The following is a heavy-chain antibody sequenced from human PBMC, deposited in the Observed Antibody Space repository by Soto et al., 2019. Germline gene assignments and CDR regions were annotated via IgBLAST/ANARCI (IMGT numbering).Heavy chain of an antibody. J-gene: IGHJ4*02. V-gene: IGHV3-30-3*01. CDR3: ATYSYGLDY. D-gene: IGHD5-18*01. CDR2: ISYDGSNK. CDR1: GFTFSSYA. Sequence: QVQLVESGGGVVQPGRSLRLSCAASGFTFSSYAMHWARQAPGKGLEWVAVISYDGSNKYYADSVKGRFTISRDNSKNTLYLQMNSLRAEDTAVYYCATYSYGLDYWGQGTLVTVSS.